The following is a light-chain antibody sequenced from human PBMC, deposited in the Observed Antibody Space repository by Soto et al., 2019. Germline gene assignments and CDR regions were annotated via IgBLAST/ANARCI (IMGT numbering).Light chain of an antibody. V-gene: IGLV2-14*02. Sequence: QCALTQPASVCGSPGQSITISCTGTSSDVGIYNLVSWYQQHPGKAPRLMVYDGSKRPSGVSYRFSGSKSGNTASLTISGLQAEDEADYYCSSYTSTSTLVFGTGTKLTVL. CDR3: SSYTSTSTLV. CDR1: SSDVGIYNL. J-gene: IGLJ1*01. CDR2: DGS.